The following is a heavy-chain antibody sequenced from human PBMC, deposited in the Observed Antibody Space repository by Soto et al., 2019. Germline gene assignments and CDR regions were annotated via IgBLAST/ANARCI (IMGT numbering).Heavy chain of an antibody. D-gene: IGHD3-10*01. CDR1: GGSISSSSYY. CDR3: ARRGSGSYSDY. J-gene: IGHJ4*02. CDR2: IYYSGST. Sequence: QLQLQESGPGLVKPSETLSLTCTVSGGSISSSSYYWGWIRQPPGKGLEWIGSIYYSGSTYYNPCLRSRATISVDTSKSQSSLKLSSVTAADTAVYYCARRGSGSYSDYWGQGTLVTVSS. V-gene: IGHV4-39*01.